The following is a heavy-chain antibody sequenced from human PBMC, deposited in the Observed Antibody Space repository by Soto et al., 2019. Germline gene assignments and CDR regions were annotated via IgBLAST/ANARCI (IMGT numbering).Heavy chain of an antibody. V-gene: IGHV3-30*18. Sequence: QVQLVESGGGVVQPGRSLRLSCAASGFTFSSYGMHWVRQAPGKGLEWVAVISYDGSNKYYADSVKGRFTISRDNSKNTLYLKMNSLRAEETAVDCCAKDRRPNYCYGMDVWGQGTTVTVSS. CDR1: GFTFSSYG. CDR2: ISYDGSNK. CDR3: AKDRRPNYCYGMDV. J-gene: IGHJ6*02. D-gene: IGHD6-25*01.